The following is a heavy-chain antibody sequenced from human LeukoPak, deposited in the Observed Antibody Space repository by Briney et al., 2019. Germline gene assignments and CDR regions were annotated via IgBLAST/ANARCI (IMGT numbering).Heavy chain of an antibody. CDR3: ARVGTAEGTLEDY. D-gene: IGHD6-13*01. Sequence: TGGSLRLSCAASGFTFSSYAMSWVRQAPGKELEWVSAISGSGGSTYYADSVKGRFTISRDNSKNTLYLQMNSLRAEDTAVYYCARVGTAEGTLEDYWGQGTLVTVSS. CDR1: GFTFSSYA. CDR2: ISGSGGST. V-gene: IGHV3-23*01. J-gene: IGHJ4*02.